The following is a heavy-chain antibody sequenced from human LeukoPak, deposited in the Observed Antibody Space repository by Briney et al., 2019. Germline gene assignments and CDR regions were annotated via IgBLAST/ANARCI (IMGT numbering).Heavy chain of an antibody. V-gene: IGHV1-3*01. Sequence: ASVKVSCKASGYTFTSYAMHWVRQAPGQRLEWMGWINAGTGNTKYSQKFQGRVTITRDTSASTAYMELSSLRSEDTAVYYCARVGADGEQWLEYYFDYWGQGTLVTVSS. CDR2: INAGTGNT. D-gene: IGHD6-19*01. J-gene: IGHJ4*02. CDR1: GYTFTSYA. CDR3: ARVGADGEQWLEYYFDY.